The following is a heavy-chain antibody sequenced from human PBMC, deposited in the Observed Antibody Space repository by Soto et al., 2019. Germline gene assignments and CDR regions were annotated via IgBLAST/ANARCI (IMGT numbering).Heavy chain of an antibody. CDR3: ASDVITYDILACYYSDFPGRVDS. CDR2: ISAYNGNN. J-gene: IGHJ4*02. Sequence: QVQVVQSGAEVKKPGASVKVSCKASGYTCISYGISWVRKAPGPGLVWMGWISAYNGNNNFAQKLQGRVTMTTDTCTSTTYMELSSRIFDETDVYFCASDVITYDILACYYSDFPGRVDSWGQGILVSVTS. CDR1: GYTCISYG. V-gene: IGHV1-18*01. D-gene: IGHD3-9*01.